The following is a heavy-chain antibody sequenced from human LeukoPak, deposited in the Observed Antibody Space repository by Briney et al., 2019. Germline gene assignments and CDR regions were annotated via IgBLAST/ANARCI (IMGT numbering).Heavy chain of an antibody. J-gene: IGHJ4*02. Sequence: ASVKVSCKASGYTFTSYGISWVRQAPGQGLEWMGWISAYNGNTNYAQKLQGRVTMTTDTSTSTAYMELRSLRSDDTAVYYCARDRRYCGSSGYYIIDYWGQGTLVTVSS. V-gene: IGHV1-18*01. CDR2: ISAYNGNT. D-gene: IGHD3-22*01. CDR3: ARDRRYCGSSGYYIIDY. CDR1: GYTFTSYG.